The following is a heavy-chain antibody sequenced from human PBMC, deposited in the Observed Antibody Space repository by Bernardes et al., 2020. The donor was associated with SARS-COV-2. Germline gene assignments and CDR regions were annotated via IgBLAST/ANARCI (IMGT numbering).Heavy chain of an antibody. CDR1: GYTFTSSH. V-gene: IGHV1-18*01. CDR2: ISPYNGNT. CDR3: AKGEVEMATVQDALDI. J-gene: IGHJ3*02. D-gene: IGHD1-1*01. Sequence: ASVKVSCKTSGYTFTSSHITWVRQAPGQGLEWMGWISPYNGNTNYAQKLQGRVTMTTDTSISTAYMELGRLTSDDTAVYYCAKGEVEMATVQDALDIWGQGTMVTVSS.